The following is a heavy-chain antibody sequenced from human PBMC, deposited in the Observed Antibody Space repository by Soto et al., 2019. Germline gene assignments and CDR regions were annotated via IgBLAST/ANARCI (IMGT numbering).Heavy chain of an antibody. D-gene: IGHD5-12*01. J-gene: IGHJ6*02. V-gene: IGHV1-69*01. Sequence: QVQLVQSGAEVQKPGSSVKVSCKASGGTFSSYAISWVRQAPGQGLEWMGGIIPIFGTANYAQKFQGRVTMTAGESTSTADMELSSLRSEDTDVYYCARAVGGYPKYYYAMDVWGQGTTVTVSS. CDR2: IIPIFGTA. CDR1: GGTFSSYA. CDR3: ARAVGGYPKYYYAMDV.